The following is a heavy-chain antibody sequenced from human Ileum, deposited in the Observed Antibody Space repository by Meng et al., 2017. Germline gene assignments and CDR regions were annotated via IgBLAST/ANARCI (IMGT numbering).Heavy chain of an antibody. J-gene: IGHJ4*02. CDR1: GASVSANSY. V-gene: IGHV4-4*02. CDR2: IDQSGNS. Sequence: VQLQAAGPGLVRPSGTLPPTCLFPGASVSANSYWSWVRQPPGKGLAWIGQIDQSGNSYYSPSLKSRVTMSIDKSKNQFSLRLTSVTAADTAVYYCARHGGYYQDFWGQGTLVTVSS. D-gene: IGHD4/OR15-4a*01. CDR3: ARHGGYYQDF.